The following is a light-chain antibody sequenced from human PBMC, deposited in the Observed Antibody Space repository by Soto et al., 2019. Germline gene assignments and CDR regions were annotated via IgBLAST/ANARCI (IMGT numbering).Light chain of an antibody. CDR3: STYTTKSTRV. CDR2: EVT. CDR1: SSDVGIYNY. V-gene: IGLV2-14*01. J-gene: IGLJ1*01. Sequence: QSVLTQPASVSGSPGQSIAISCTGSSSDVGIYNYVSWYQQHPGKVPRLIIYEVTNRPSGVSNRFSGSKSAITASLALPGHHVENGADYYGSTYTTKSTRVFGTGTRSPS.